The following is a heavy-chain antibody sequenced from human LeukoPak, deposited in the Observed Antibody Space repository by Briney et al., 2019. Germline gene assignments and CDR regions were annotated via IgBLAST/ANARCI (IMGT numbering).Heavy chain of an antibody. J-gene: IGHJ4*02. CDR2: IHYTGTS. CDR3: ARQPTGSYQWTFDY. V-gene: IGHV4-39*02. CDR1: GDSISSGLHY. D-gene: IGHD1-26*01. Sequence: SETLSLTCIVFGDSISSGLHYWGWIRQPPGKGPEWIATIHYTGTSFYNPSLKSRVSISVDTSNNHFSLKLRPVTAADTALYYCARQPTGSYQWTFDYWGQGALVTVSP.